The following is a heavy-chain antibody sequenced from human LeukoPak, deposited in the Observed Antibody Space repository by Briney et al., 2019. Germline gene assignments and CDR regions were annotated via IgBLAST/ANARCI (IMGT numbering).Heavy chain of an antibody. Sequence: GGSLRLSCATPGFPFSDFSMSWVRQAPGKGLEWISTTNSGGTSTYYAESVKGRFTISSDNSKNTLYLQMSSLRVEDTAVYYCAKQSYARSLGEGGPGTLVSVSS. CDR2: TNSGGTST. CDR1: GFPFSDFS. D-gene: IGHD2-8*01. J-gene: IGHJ4*02. CDR3: AKQSYARSLGE. V-gene: IGHV3-23*01.